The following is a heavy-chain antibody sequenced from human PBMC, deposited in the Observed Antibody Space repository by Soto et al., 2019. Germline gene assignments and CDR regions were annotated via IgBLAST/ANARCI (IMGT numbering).Heavy chain of an antibody. J-gene: IGHJ4*02. Sequence: PGGSLRLSCAASGFTFSSYGIHWVRQAPGKGLEWVAVIWYDGSNKYYADSVKGRFTNSRDNSKNTLYLQMNSLRAEDTAVYYCARDTLTRVLDYWGQGTQVTVSS. V-gene: IGHV3-33*01. CDR2: IWYDGSNK. CDR1: GFTFSSYG. CDR3: ARDTLTRVLDY. D-gene: IGHD6-13*01.